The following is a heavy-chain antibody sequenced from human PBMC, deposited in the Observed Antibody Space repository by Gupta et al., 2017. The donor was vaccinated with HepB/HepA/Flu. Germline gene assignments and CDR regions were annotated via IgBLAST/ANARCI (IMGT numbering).Heavy chain of an antibody. Sequence: EVQLVESGGGLVKPGGSLRLSCAASGFTFSNAWMSWVRQAPGKGLEWVGRIKSKTDGGTTDYAAPVKGRFTISRDDSKNTLYLQMNSLKTEDXAVYYCTTSHNWNYLQWAFDIWGQGTMVTVSS. CDR3: TTSHNWNYLQWAFDI. V-gene: IGHV3-15*01. CDR2: IKSKTDGGTT. J-gene: IGHJ3*02. CDR1: GFTFSNAW. D-gene: IGHD1-7*01.